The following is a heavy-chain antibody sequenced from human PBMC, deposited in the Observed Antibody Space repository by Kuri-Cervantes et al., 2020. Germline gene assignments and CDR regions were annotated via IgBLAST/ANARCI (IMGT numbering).Heavy chain of an antibody. J-gene: IGHJ4*02. CDR3: ARVHSSSWYRVDY. D-gene: IGHD6-13*01. CDR2: MNPNSGNT. V-gene: IGHV1-8*02. CDR1: GGTFCSYA. Sequence: ASLQIFSKASGGTFCSYAISWVRQAPGQGLEWMGWMNPNSGNTGYAQKFQGRVTMTRNTSISTAYMELSSLRSEDTAVYYCARVHSSSWYRVDYWGQGTLVTVSS.